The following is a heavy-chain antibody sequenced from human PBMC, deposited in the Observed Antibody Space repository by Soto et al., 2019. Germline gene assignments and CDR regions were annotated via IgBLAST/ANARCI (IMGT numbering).Heavy chain of an antibody. CDR1: GFTFSSYG. CDR3: ALSYGDYYDSSGYDY. V-gene: IGHV3-30*03. CDR2: ISYDGSNK. Sequence: QVQLVESGGGVVQPGRSLRLSCAASGFTFSSYGMHGVRQAPGKGLEWVAVISYDGSNKYYADSVKGRFTISRDNSKNTLYLQMYSLRAEDTAVYYCALSYGDYYDSSGYDYWGQGTLVTVSS. J-gene: IGHJ4*02. D-gene: IGHD3-22*01.